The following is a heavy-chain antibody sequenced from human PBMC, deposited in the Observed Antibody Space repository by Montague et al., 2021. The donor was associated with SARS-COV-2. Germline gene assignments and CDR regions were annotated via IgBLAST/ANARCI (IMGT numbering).Heavy chain of an antibody. V-gene: IGHV4-39*01. CDR1: GDSINNSRYY. D-gene: IGHD3-10*01. Sequence: SETRSLTSSVSGDSINNSRYYWGWIRQPPGKGLEWIGTIYYSGSAYYXPSLKSRVTISVDTSKDQFSLKLNSVTATDTAVYYCARLESTRGVIIRGAFHIWGQGTKVTVSS. CDR2: IYYSGSA. CDR3: ARLESTRGVIIRGAFHI. J-gene: IGHJ3*02.